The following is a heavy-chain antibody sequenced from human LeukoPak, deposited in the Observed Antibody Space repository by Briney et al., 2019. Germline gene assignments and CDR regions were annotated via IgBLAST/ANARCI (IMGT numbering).Heavy chain of an antibody. CDR2: IFPSGSA. CDR3: ARRNHYFYYMDV. Sequence: SRHCLVKKLEWIGYIFPSGSAFYNPSLESRLTISLDTSENQFSMRLTSVTAADTAVYYCARRNHYFYYMDVWGKGTTVTVSS. J-gene: IGHJ6*03. V-gene: IGHV4-4*09.